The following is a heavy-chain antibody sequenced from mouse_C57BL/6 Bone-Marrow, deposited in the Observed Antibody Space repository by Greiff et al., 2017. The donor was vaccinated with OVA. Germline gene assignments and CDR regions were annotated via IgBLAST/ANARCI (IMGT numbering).Heavy chain of an antibody. D-gene: IGHD1-1*01. V-gene: IGHV5-4*01. CDR3: ARDPDGSSLFDY. Sequence: EVMLVESGGGLVKPGGSLKLSCAASGFTFSSYAMSWVRQTPEKRLEWVATISDGGSYTYYPDNVKGRFTISRDNAKNNLYLQMSHLKSEDTAMYYCARDPDGSSLFDYWGQGTTLTVSS. J-gene: IGHJ2*01. CDR2: ISDGGSYT. CDR1: GFTFSSYA.